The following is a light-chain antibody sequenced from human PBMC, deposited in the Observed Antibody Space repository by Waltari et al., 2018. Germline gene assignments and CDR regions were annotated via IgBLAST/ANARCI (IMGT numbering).Light chain of an antibody. CDR3: QQRSSWPLT. J-gene: IGKJ4*01. CDR2: DTS. V-gene: IGKV3-11*01. Sequence: EIVLIQSPATLALSPGERATLSCRASQSVRNYLAWFQQKPGQVPRLLIYDTSNRGTGVPVRFSGSGSGTDFTLTISSLESEDFAVYYCQQRSSWPLTFGGGTKVQIK. CDR1: QSVRNY.